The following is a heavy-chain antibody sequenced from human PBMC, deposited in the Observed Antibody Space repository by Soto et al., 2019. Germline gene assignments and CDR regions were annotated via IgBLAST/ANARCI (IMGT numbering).Heavy chain of an antibody. Sequence: QVQLVQSGAEVKKPGSSVKVSCKASGGTFSSYAISWVRQAPGQGLEWMGGIIPIFGTANYAQKFQGRVTIAADQATSTAYMELSSLRYEDTGVYYCARDSGWHTAVAGHYYYYYYGMDVWGQGTTVTVSS. CDR1: GGTFSSYA. CDR2: IIPIFGTA. D-gene: IGHD6-19*01. J-gene: IGHJ6*02. V-gene: IGHV1-69*01. CDR3: ARDSGWHTAVAGHYYYYYYGMDV.